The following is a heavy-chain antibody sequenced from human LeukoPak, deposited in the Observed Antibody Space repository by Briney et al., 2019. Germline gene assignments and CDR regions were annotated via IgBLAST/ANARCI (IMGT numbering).Heavy chain of an antibody. CDR3: VRSAFLTTEFYFDY. CDR2: INTDGRTI. V-gene: IGHV3-74*01. J-gene: IGHJ4*01. Sequence: PGGSLRLSCAASGFTFSRYWMHWVRQAPGKGLVWVSRINTDGRTITYADSVKGRFTISRDNAKNTLYLRMNSLRAEDTAVYYCVRSAFLTTEFYFDYWGHGTLVTVSS. CDR1: GFTFSRYW. D-gene: IGHD4-11*01.